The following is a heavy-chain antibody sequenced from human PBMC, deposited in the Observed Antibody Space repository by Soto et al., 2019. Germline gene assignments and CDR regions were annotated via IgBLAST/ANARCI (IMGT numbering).Heavy chain of an antibody. D-gene: IGHD2-15*01. J-gene: IGHJ3*02. CDR1: GFTFSGYG. CDR2: IWFDGSDK. V-gene: IGHV3-33*01. CDR3: ARLYCSASSCYSVGAFDI. Sequence: GGSRRRSWAASGFTFSGYGMHWVGEAPGKGLEWVALIWFDGSDKYYTESVKGRFTISRDNSKSTLYLQMNSLRAEDTAVYYCARLYCSASSCYSVGAFDIRGQGTMVTVSS.